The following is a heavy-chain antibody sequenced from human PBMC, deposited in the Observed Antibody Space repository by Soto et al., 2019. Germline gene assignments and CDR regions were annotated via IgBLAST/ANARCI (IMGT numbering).Heavy chain of an antibody. CDR1: GGTFSNYA. D-gene: IGHD6-25*01. J-gene: IGHJ5*02. Sequence: QVQLVQSGAEVKKPGSSVKVSCKASGGTFSNYAISWVRQAPGQGLEWMGGIIPLFKSTIYAQKFQGRVTITADGCTGAGNMGLRRLRSEDAAVHFCARIGGEVAEGTFFWFAPWGHGTRVTVSS. CDR3: ARIGGEVAEGTFFWFAP. CDR2: IIPLFKST. V-gene: IGHV1-69*12.